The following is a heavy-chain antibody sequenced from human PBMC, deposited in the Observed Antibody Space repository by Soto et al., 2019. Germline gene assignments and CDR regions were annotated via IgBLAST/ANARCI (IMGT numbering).Heavy chain of an antibody. V-gene: IGHV4-30-2*01. Sequence: QMHLQESGSGLVKPSQTLSLTCAVSGGSLSSSAYSWSWIRQPPGKGLEWIGCIYQSGSTYYNPSLKSRVTMSLDRPENQFSLKLSSVTAADTAVYYCARELLFYDSDGFSWDDAFDIWGQGPMVTVSS. D-gene: IGHD3-22*01. CDR1: GGSLSSSAYS. CDR3: ARELLFYDSDGFSWDDAFDI. J-gene: IGHJ3*02. CDR2: IYQSGST.